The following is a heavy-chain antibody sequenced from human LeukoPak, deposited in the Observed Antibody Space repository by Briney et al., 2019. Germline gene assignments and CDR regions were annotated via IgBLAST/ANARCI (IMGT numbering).Heavy chain of an antibody. Sequence: GGSLRLSCAASGFTFSSYGMHWVRQAPGKGLEWVSVIWDDGSNKYYADSVKGRFTISRDNSKNTLYLQINSLRAEDTAVYYCARDYDSSGYYFRFYYYYGMDVWGQGTTVTVSS. V-gene: IGHV3-33*01. CDR2: IWDDGSNK. D-gene: IGHD3-22*01. CDR3: ARDYDSSGYYFRFYYYYGMDV. CDR1: GFTFSSYG. J-gene: IGHJ6*02.